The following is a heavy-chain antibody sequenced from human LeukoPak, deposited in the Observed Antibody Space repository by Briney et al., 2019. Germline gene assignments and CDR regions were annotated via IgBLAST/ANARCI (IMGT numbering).Heavy chain of an antibody. V-gene: IGHV1-8*01. Sequence: SVKVSCKASGYTFTSYDINWVRQATGQGLEWMGWMNPNSGNTGYAQKFQGRVTMTRSTSISTAYMELSSLRFEDTAVYYCTRSVRNGHIGYWGQGTPVTVSS. CDR1: GYTFTSYD. CDR2: MNPNSGNT. D-gene: IGHD2-21*01. J-gene: IGHJ4*02. CDR3: TRSVRNGHIGY.